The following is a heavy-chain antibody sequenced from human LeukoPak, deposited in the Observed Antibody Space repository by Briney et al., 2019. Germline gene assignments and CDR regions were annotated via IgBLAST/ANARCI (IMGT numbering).Heavy chain of an antibody. D-gene: IGHD3-22*01. J-gene: IGHJ6*02. CDR3: ARPRGDSSGYPPYYYGMDV. CDR2: IYTGGET. CDR1: GFPFSSTY. V-gene: IGHV3-53*01. Sequence: GGSLRLSCAASGFPFSSTYMSWVRQAPGKGLEWVTVIYTGGETLYADSVKGRFTISRDNSKDTLYLEMNSLRDEDTAVYYCARPRGDSSGYPPYYYGMDVRGQGTTVTVSS.